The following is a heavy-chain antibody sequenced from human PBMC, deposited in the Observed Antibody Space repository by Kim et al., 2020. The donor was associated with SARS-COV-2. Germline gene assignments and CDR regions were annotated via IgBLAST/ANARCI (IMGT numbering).Heavy chain of an antibody. CDR2: ISSSSSYI. CDR3: ARAKLNEEGYYYGMDV. Sequence: GGSLRLSCAASGFTFSSYSMNWVRQAPGKGLECVSSISSSSSYIYYADSVKGRFTISRDNAKNSLYLQMNSLRAEDTAVYYCARAKLNEEGYYYGMDVWGQGTTVTVSS. V-gene: IGHV3-21*01. D-gene: IGHD1-26*01. J-gene: IGHJ6*02. CDR1: GFTFSSYS.